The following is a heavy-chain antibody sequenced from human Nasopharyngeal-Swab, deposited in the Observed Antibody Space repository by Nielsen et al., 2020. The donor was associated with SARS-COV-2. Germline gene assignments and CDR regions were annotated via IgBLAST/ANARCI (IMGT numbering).Heavy chain of an antibody. Sequence: VRQMPGKGLEWVSYISSSSSTIYYADSVKGRFTISRDNAKNSLYLQMNSLRAEDTAVYYCAKTAGAADYYYYYYMDVWGKGTTVTVSS. CDR2: ISSSSSTI. V-gene: IGHV3-48*04. D-gene: IGHD6-13*01. CDR3: AKTAGAADYYYYYYMDV. J-gene: IGHJ6*03.